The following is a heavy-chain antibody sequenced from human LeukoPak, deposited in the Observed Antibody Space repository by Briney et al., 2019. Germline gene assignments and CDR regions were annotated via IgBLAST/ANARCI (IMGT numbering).Heavy chain of an antibody. Sequence: GGSLRLSCAASGFTFSSYAMSWVCQTPGKGLEWVSAISGSGGSTYYADSVKGRFTISRDNSKNTLYLQMNSLRAEDTAVYYCAREHYGSGSFDYWGQGTLVTVSS. CDR3: AREHYGSGSFDY. CDR1: GFTFSSYA. V-gene: IGHV3-23*01. J-gene: IGHJ4*02. D-gene: IGHD3-10*01. CDR2: ISGSGGST.